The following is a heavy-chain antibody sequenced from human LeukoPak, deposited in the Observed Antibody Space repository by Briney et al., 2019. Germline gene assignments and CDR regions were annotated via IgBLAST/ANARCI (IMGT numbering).Heavy chain of an antibody. CDR1: GFTFSSYG. Sequence: GGSLRLSCAASGFTFSSYGMHWVRQAPGKGLEWVAFIRYDGSNNYYADSVKGRFTISRDNSKNTLYLQMNSLRAEDTAVYYCAETRSSTSLLDYWGQGTLVTVSS. V-gene: IGHV3-30*02. D-gene: IGHD2-2*01. J-gene: IGHJ4*02. CDR2: IRYDGSNN. CDR3: AETRSSTSLLDY.